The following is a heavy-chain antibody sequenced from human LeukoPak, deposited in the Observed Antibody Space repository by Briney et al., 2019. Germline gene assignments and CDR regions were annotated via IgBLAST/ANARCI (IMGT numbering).Heavy chain of an antibody. Sequence: GGSLRLSCAASGFTFSNYAMSWVRQAPGKGLEWVSVISGSGGNTYYADSVKGRFTISRDNSKNTLYLQMNGLRAEDTAVYYCAKSVATISKGMDVWGHGTTVTVSS. V-gene: IGHV3-23*01. CDR3: AKSVATISKGMDV. D-gene: IGHD5-12*01. CDR1: GFTFSNYA. CDR2: ISGSGGNT. J-gene: IGHJ6*02.